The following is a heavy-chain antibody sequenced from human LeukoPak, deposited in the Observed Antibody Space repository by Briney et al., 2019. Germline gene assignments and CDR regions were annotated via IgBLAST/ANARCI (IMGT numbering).Heavy chain of an antibody. CDR1: GGSISNYY. CDR3: ARGYSSGLYFDY. V-gene: IGHV4-59*01. CDR2: IYYSGST. J-gene: IGHJ4*02. Sequence: SETLSLTCTVSGGSISNYYWSWVRQPPGNGLEWIGFIYYSGSTNYNPSLKSRVTISVDTSKNQFSLKLSSVTAADTAVYYCARGYSSGLYFDYWGQGTLVTVSS. D-gene: IGHD6-19*01.